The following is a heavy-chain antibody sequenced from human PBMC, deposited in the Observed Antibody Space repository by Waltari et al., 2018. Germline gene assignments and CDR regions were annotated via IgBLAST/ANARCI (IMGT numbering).Heavy chain of an antibody. CDR2: INGRGGAT. J-gene: IGHJ2*01. CDR1: GFTFSSYA. V-gene: IGHV3-23*04. Sequence: EVQLVESGGGLVQPGGSLRLSCAASGFTFSSYAMSWVRQAPGRGCGGISGINGRGGATYYAESGKGRFTISSDNSKNTLYLQMNSLRAEDTAVYYCAADSSGGGYFDLWGRGTLVTVSS. D-gene: IGHD6-19*01. CDR3: AADSSGGGYFDL.